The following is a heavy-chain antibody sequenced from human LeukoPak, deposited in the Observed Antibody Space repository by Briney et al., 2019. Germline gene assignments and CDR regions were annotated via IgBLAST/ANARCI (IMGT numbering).Heavy chain of an antibody. CDR1: GFTFSSYE. CDR2: ISTSGSTV. D-gene: IGHD1-26*01. CDR3: AVDRVAATYFDS. J-gene: IGHJ4*02. V-gene: IGHV3-48*03. Sequence: GGSLRLSCAASGFTFSSYEMNWVRQAPGKGLEWVSYISTSGSTVYYADSVKGRFTISRDNAKNSLYLQMNSLRAEDMAVYYCAVDRVAATYFDSWGQGTLVTVSS.